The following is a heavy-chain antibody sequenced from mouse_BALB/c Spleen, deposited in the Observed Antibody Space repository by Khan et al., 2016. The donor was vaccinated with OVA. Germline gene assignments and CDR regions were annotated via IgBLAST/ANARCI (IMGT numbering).Heavy chain of an antibody. CDR2: IRGDGST. CDR1: GFSLTSYG. V-gene: IGHV2-3*01. D-gene: IGHD1-1*01. CDR3: ARSYYCSVDYYAVDY. J-gene: IGHJ4*01. Sequence: QVQLKQSGPGLVAPSQSLSITCTVSGFSLTSYGVSWVRQPPGKGLEWLGVIRGDGSTNYHSAPINRLSIIKANSKSQAFLKLYSLQTDDTATYYGARSYYCSVDYYAVDYWGQGTPVTVSS.